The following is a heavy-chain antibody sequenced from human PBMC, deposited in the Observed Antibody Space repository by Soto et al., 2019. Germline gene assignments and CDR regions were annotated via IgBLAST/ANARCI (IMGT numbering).Heavy chain of an antibody. CDR2: VYHTERT. CDR3: ARDFSYFDS. Sequence: SETLSLTCTVSGGSFKSGSYSWSWIRQPPGNGLEWIGYVYHTERTSYNPSLKIRVSISMYTSKNQFSLNLDCVTAADTAVYFCARDFSYFDSWGQGILVTVSS. V-gene: IGHV4-61*01. CDR1: GGSFKSGSYS. J-gene: IGHJ4*02. D-gene: IGHD3-3*01.